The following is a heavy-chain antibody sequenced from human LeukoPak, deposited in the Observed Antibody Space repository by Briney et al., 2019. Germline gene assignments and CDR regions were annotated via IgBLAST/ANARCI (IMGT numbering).Heavy chain of an antibody. CDR2: ISYDGSNK. D-gene: IGHD2-21*02. J-gene: IGHJ4*02. Sequence: GGSLRPSCAASGFTFSSYAMHWVRQAPGKGLEWVAVISYDGSNKYYADSVKGRFTISRDNSKNTLYLQMNSLRAEDTAVYYCARDLAYCGGDCYPGVFDYWGQGTLVTVSS. V-gene: IGHV3-30-3*01. CDR3: ARDLAYCGGDCYPGVFDY. CDR1: GFTFSSYA.